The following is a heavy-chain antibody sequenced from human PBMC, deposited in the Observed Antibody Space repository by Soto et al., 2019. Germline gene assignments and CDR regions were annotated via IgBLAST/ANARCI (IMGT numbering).Heavy chain of an antibody. CDR2: ISHDGRNE. CDR1: GFSFSTFA. Sequence: QAYLVESGGGVVQPGRSLRLSCAASGFSFSTFALHWVRQAPGEGLEWVALISHDGRNEKYAESVKGRFNISRDNSKNTVYMQMDSLRLEDTGVYYCARDGLPDDFRSGGYWFDPWGQGTQVTVSS. CDR3: ARDGLPDDFRSGGYWFDP. J-gene: IGHJ5*02. D-gene: IGHD3-3*01. V-gene: IGHV3-30-3*01.